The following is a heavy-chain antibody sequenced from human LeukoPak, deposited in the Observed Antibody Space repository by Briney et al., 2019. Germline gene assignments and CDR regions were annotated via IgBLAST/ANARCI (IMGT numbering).Heavy chain of an antibody. V-gene: IGHV4-59*08. D-gene: IGHD3-16*01. Sequence: SETLSLTCSVSLDSINSYYCSWIRQPPRKGLEWIGHISDSGNTKYSPSLKSRVTISRDTSKRQLSLQLTSVTAADTAVYYCARRSNWGSFFPFDYWGRGTLVSVPS. CDR2: ISDSGNT. CDR1: LDSINSYY. CDR3: ARRSNWGSFFPFDY. J-gene: IGHJ4*02.